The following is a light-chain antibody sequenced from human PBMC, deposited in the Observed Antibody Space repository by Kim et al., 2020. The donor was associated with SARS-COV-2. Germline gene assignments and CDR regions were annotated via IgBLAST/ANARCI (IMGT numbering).Light chain of an antibody. CDR3: HSLYSSLSGCV. Sequence: QSVLTQPTTVYGAPRQRVTISSTGGSSNIGAGYDVHWYQQLPGTAPKLLIYTNNNRPSGVPDRFSGSKSGTSASLAITGLQAEDEADYFCHSLYSSLSGCVFGRGTQLTVL. CDR2: TNN. V-gene: IGLV1-40*01. J-gene: IGLJ3*02. CDR1: SSNIGAGYD.